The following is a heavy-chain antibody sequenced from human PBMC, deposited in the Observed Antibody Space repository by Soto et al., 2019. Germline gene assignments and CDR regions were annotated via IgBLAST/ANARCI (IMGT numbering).Heavy chain of an antibody. CDR3: ARGLGVTPGYYYYGMDV. CDR1: GGTFSSYA. V-gene: IGHV1-69*13. J-gene: IGHJ6*02. Sequence: ASVKVSCKASGGTFSSYAISWVRQAPGQGLEWMGGIIPIFGTANYAQKFQGRVTITADESTSTAYMELSSLRSEDTAVYYCARGLGVTPGYYYYGMDVWGQGTTVTVSS. CDR2: IIPIFGTA. D-gene: IGHD2-21*02.